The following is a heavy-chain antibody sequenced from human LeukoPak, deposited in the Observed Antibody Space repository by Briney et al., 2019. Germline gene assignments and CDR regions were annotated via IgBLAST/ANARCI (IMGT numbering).Heavy chain of an antibody. J-gene: IGHJ4*02. V-gene: IGHV3-30-3*01. CDR2: ISYDGSNK. CDR1: GFTFSSYA. D-gene: IGHD6-25*01. CDR3: ARENLAAAADY. Sequence: GGSLRLSCAASGFTFSSYAMHWVRQAPGKGLEWVAVISYDGSNKYYADSVKGRFTISRDNSKNTLYLQMNSLRLEDTAVYYCARENLAAAADYWGQGTVVTVSS.